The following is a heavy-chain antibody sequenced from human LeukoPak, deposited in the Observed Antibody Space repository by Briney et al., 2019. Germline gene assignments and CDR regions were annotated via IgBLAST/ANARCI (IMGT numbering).Heavy chain of an antibody. CDR2: IKEDGSKK. J-gene: IGHJ5*02. V-gene: IGHV3-7*03. Sequence: GGSLRLSCAASGFTFSSHWMTWVRQAPGKGLEWVANIKEDGSKKNYVDSVKGRFTISRDNAKNSVYLQMSGLRAEDTAVYYCATGQWLAIRNNWFDPWGQGTLVTVSS. CDR1: GFTFSSHW. D-gene: IGHD6-19*01. CDR3: ATGQWLAIRNNWFDP.